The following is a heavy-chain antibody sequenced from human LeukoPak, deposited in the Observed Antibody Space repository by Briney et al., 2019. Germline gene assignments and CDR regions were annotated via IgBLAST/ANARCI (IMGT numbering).Heavy chain of an antibody. V-gene: IGHV3-53*01. CDR3: ARDLLIAATAC. Sequence: GGSLRLSCAASGFTVSSNYMSWVRQAPGKGLEWVSVIYSGGSTYYADSVKGRFTISRDNSKNTLYLQMNSLRAEDTAVYYCARDLLIAATACWGQGTLVTVSS. CDR1: GFTVSSNY. D-gene: IGHD2-15*01. J-gene: IGHJ4*02. CDR2: IYSGGST.